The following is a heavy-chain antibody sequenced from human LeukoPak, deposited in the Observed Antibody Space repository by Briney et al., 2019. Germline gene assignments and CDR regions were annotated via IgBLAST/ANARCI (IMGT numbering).Heavy chain of an antibody. J-gene: IGHJ4*02. CDR3: AKVETSGGANCYALDY. Sequence: GGSLRLSCAASGFTFSSYAMTWVRQTPDKGLEWVSAISGSDGSTYYADSVKGRFTISRDDSQNTLYLQMNSLSAEDTAVYYCAKVETSGGANCYALDYWGQGTLVTVSS. D-gene: IGHD2-2*01. V-gene: IGHV3-23*01. CDR1: GFTFSSYA. CDR2: ISGSDGST.